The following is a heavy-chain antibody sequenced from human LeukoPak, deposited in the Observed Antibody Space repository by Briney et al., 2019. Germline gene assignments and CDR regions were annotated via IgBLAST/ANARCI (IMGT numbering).Heavy chain of an antibody. J-gene: IGHJ3*02. D-gene: IGHD3-10*01. CDR3: ARARITMVRGVIIPDAFDI. Sequence: PGGSLRLSCAASGFTFSNYAMIWVRQAPGKGLEWVSALSGSGATTYYADSVKGRFTISRDNSKNTLYFQMNSLRAEDTAVYYCARARITMVRGVIIPDAFDIWGQGTVVTVSS. CDR1: GFTFSNYA. V-gene: IGHV3-23*01. CDR2: LSGSGATT.